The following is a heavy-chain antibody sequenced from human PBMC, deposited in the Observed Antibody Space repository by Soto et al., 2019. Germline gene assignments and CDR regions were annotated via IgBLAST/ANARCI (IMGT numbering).Heavy chain of an antibody. Sequence: EVQLVESGGGLVQPGGSLKLSCAASGFTFSGSAMHWVRQASGKGLEWVGRIRSKANSYATAYEASVKGRFTISRDDSKNTAYLQMNSLKTEDTAVYYGTRRDEVTPTKGYYYYDMDVWWQGTTVTFSS. V-gene: IGHV3-73*02. D-gene: IGHD2-2*01. CDR3: TRRDEVTPTKGYYYYDMDV. CDR2: IRSKANSYAT. J-gene: IGHJ6*01. CDR1: GFTFSGSA.